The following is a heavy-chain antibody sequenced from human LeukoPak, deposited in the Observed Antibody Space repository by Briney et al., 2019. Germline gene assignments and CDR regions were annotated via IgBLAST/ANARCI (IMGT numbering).Heavy chain of an antibody. V-gene: IGHV3-23*01. CDR3: AKDINDSPPYSDILDAFDI. CDR1: GFTFSSYS. J-gene: IGHJ3*02. Sequence: PGGSLRLSCAASGFTFSSYSMNWVRQAPGKGLEWVSAISGSGGSTYYADSVKGRFTISRDNSKNTLYLQMNSLRAEDTAVYYCAKDINDSPPYSDILDAFDIWGQGTMVTVSS. CDR2: ISGSGGST. D-gene: IGHD2-15*01.